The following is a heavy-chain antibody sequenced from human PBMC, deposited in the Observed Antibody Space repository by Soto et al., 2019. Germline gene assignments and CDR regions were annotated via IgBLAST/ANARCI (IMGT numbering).Heavy chain of an antibody. CDR3: ATGLAYCGGDCYSIGMDV. V-gene: IGHV1-69*12. D-gene: IGHD2-21*02. CDR2: IIPIFGTA. CDR1: GGTFSSYA. J-gene: IGHJ6*02. Sequence: QVQLVQSGAGVKKPGSSVKVSCKASGGTFSSYAISWVRQAPGQGLEWMGGIIPIFGTANYAQKFQGRVTITADESTSTAYMELSSLRSEDTAVYYCATGLAYCGGDCYSIGMDVWGQGTTVTVSS.